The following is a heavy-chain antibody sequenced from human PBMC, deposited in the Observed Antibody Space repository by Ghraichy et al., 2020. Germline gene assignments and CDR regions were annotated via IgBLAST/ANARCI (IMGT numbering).Heavy chain of an antibody. Sequence: GGSLRLSCVVSGFTFDRHDMTWVRQAAGKGLEWVSYISSSSMTIFYGDSVKGRFTISRDNAKNSLYLQMNSLRDEDTAVYYCARDLASPYYGMDVWGQGTKVTLSS. J-gene: IGHJ6*02. V-gene: IGHV3-48*02. CDR2: ISSSSMTI. CDR1: GFTFDRHD. CDR3: ARDLASPYYGMDV.